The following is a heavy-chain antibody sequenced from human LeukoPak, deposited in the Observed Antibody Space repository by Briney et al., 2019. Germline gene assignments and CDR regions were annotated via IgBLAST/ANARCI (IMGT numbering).Heavy chain of an antibody. CDR3: ANDLGWIQLNLG. CDR2: ISGSVDGT. V-gene: IGHV3-23*01. Sequence: GGSLRLSCAASGFTFSRYGMCWVRQAPGRGLEWVSGISGSVDGTYYADSVKGRFTISRDNSKNTLYLQMNSLRAEDTAVYYCANDLGWIQLNLGRGQGTLVTVSS. CDR1: GFTFSRYG. D-gene: IGHD5-18*01. J-gene: IGHJ4*02.